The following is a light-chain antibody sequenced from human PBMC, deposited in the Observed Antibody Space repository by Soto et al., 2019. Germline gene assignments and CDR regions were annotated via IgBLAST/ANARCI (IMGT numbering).Light chain of an antibody. CDR2: GAS. Sequence: VLTQSPGTLSLSLGDRATLSCRASQTVDHAYVAWYQQRPGQPPSLLIYGASTRATDIPERFSGSGSGTDFTLTISRLEPEDDAVYYCQQYGNSPWTFGQGTKVEIK. J-gene: IGKJ1*01. CDR3: QQYGNSPWT. V-gene: IGKV3-20*01. CDR1: QTVDHAY.